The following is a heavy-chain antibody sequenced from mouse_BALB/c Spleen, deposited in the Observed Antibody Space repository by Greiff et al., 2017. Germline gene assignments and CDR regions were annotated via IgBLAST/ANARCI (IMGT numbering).Heavy chain of an antibody. D-gene: IGHD1-2*01. CDR2: IYPGNSDT. Sequence: EVKLVESGTVLARPGASVKMSCKASGYSFTSYWMHWVKQRPGQGLEWIGAIYPGNSDTSYNQKFKGKAKLTAVTSASTAYMELSSLTNEDSAVYYCTRSGTTAAWFAYWGQGTLVTVSA. V-gene: IGHV1-5*01. CDR1: GYSFTSYW. J-gene: IGHJ3*01. CDR3: TRSGTTAAWFAY.